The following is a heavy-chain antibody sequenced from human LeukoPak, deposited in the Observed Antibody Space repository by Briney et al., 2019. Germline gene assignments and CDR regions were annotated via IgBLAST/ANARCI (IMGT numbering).Heavy chain of an antibody. Sequence: SETLSLTCTVSGGSISSDYWSWIRQPAGKGLEWIGRIYTSGSTNYNPSLKSRVTMSVDTSKNQFSLKLSSVTAADTAVYYCARGGRQWLVLRGGFDIWGQGTMVTVAS. J-gene: IGHJ3*02. CDR1: GGSISSDY. CDR2: IYTSGST. V-gene: IGHV4-4*07. D-gene: IGHD6-19*01. CDR3: ARGGRQWLVLRGGFDI.